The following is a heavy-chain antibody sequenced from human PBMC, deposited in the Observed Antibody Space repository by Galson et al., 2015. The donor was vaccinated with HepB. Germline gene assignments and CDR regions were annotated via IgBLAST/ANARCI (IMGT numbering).Heavy chain of an antibody. CDR3: AKDEHYYDSSGYWGDFDY. J-gene: IGHJ4*02. Sequence: SLRLSCAASGFTFSSYAMSWVRQAPGKGLEWVSAISGSGGSTYYADSVKGRFTISRDNSKNTLYLQMNSLRAEDTAVYYCAKDEHYYDSSGYWGDFDYWGQGTLVTVSS. CDR1: GFTFSSYA. D-gene: IGHD3-22*01. V-gene: IGHV3-23*01. CDR2: ISGSGGST.